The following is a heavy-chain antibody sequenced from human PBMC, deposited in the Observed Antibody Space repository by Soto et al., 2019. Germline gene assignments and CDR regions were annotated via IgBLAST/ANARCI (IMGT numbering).Heavy chain of an antibody. D-gene: IGHD6-19*01. Sequence: AGGSLRLSCAASGGTFSSYAMSWVRQAPGKGLEWVSGISGSGDSTYYADSVKGRFTISGDNSKNTLYLQMNSLRAEDTAVYYCAKGVPGIAVAGTGYFQHWGQGTLVPVSS. CDR1: GGTFSSYA. J-gene: IGHJ1*01. V-gene: IGHV3-23*01. CDR2: ISGSGDST. CDR3: AKGVPGIAVAGTGYFQH.